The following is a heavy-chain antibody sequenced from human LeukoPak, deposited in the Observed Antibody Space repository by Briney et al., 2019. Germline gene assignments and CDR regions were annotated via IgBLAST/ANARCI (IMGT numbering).Heavy chain of an antibody. CDR1: GYTFTSYG. Sequence: GASVKVSCKASGYTFTSYGICWVRQAPGQGLEWMGWISTYNGKTNYAQRIRGRVTMTTDTSTSTAYMELSSLRSEDTAVYYCARDSLLGIVGATIDWFDPWGQGTLVTVSS. D-gene: IGHD1-26*01. V-gene: IGHV1-18*01. CDR3: ARDSLLGIVGATIDWFDP. CDR2: ISTYNGKT. J-gene: IGHJ5*02.